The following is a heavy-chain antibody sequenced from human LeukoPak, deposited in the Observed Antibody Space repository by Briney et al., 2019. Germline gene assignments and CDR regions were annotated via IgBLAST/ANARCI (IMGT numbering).Heavy chain of an antibody. D-gene: IGHD3-10*01. CDR1: GGSFSGYY. J-gene: IGHJ4*01. Sequence: PSETLSLTCAVYGGSFSGYYWRGMRQPTGRGGVWVGEIIHSGSTNYNTSLKSRVTISVDTSQNQFSLQLSSVTAADETVDYGGSGVRYSYGSWLYYLAY. V-gene: IGHV4-34*12. CDR2: IIHSGST. CDR3: GSGVRYSYGSWLYYLAY.